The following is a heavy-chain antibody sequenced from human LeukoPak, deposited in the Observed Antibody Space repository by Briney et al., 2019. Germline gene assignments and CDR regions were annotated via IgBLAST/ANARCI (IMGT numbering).Heavy chain of an antibody. Sequence: SETLSLTCAVYGGSFSGYYRSWIRQPPGKGLEWIGEINHSGSTNYNPSLKSRVTISVDTSKNQFSLKLSSVTAAATAVYCCARGLGMRRANSSGWYNYWGQGTLVTVSS. J-gene: IGHJ4*02. D-gene: IGHD6-19*01. CDR3: ARGLGMRRANSSGWYNY. CDR1: GGSFSGYY. CDR2: INHSGST. V-gene: IGHV4-34*01.